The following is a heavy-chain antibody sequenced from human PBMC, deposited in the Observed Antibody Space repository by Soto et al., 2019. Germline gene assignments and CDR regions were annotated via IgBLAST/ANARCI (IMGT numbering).Heavy chain of an antibody. CDR3: ASAPGYSGYENTLVFDY. V-gene: IGHV1-69*01. Sequence: QVQLVQSGAEVKKPGSSVKVSCKASGGTFSSYAISWVRQAPGQGLEWMGGLIPIFGTANYTQKFQGRVTITADESTSTADMELSILSSEDTAVYYCASAPGYSGYENTLVFDYCGQGTLVTVSS. J-gene: IGHJ4*02. D-gene: IGHD5-12*01. CDR1: GGTFSSYA. CDR2: LIPIFGTA.